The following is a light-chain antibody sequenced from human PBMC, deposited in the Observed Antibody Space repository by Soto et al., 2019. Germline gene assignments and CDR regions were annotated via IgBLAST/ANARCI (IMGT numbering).Light chain of an antibody. V-gene: IGKV1-39*01. CDR3: QQSYTAPYT. J-gene: IGKJ3*01. Sequence: QSPSSLSASVGDXVSLTCRASRSISXYLNWYQQKPGRAPKLLISGASSLQRGVPSRFSGSGSGTTFTLTITSLQPDDFAIYFCQQSYTAPYTFGPGTKVEIK. CDR2: GAS. CDR1: RSISXY.